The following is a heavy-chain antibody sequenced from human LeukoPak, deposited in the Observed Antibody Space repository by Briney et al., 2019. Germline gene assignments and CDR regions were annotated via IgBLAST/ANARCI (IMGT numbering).Heavy chain of an antibody. J-gene: IGHJ4*02. CDR3: ARNGLGEWDLLHV. CDR2: INRDGSII. D-gene: IGHD1-26*01. CDR1: GFTFSRYW. Sequence: GGSLRLSCAASGFTFSRYWMHWVRQVPGKGLVWVSRINRDGSIISYADSVRGRFTISRDNAKNTLYLQMNGLRAEDTAVYYCARNGLGEWDLLHVWGQGTLATVSS. V-gene: IGHV3-74*01.